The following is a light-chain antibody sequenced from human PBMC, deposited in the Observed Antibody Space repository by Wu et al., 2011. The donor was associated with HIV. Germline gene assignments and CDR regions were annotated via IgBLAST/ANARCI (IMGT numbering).Light chain of an antibody. Sequence: EIVLTQSPGTLSVSPGERATLSCRASQRVSSNYLAWYQQKFGQAPRLLIYGASSRATGIPDRFSGSGAGTDFTLTISRLEPEDFAVYYCQQYARSTRTFGQGTKV. CDR1: QRVSSNY. CDR2: GAS. V-gene: IGKV3-20*01. CDR3: QQYARSTRT. J-gene: IGKJ1*01.